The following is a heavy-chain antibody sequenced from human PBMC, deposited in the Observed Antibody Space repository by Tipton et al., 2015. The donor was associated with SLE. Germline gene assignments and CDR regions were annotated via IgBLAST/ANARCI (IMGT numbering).Heavy chain of an antibody. Sequence: TLSLTCAVYGGSFSGYYWSWIRQPPGRGLEWIGEINHSGRTNYKSSLKSRVTISVDTSKNQFSLKLSSVTAADTAVYYCARGIGAFDIWGQGTMATVSS. CDR3: ARGIGAFDI. CDR1: GGSFSGYY. V-gene: IGHV4-34*01. J-gene: IGHJ3*02. CDR2: INHSGRT.